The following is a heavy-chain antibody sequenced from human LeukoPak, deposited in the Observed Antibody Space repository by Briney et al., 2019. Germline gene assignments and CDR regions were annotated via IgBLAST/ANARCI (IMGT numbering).Heavy chain of an antibody. CDR1: GGSISSYY. V-gene: IGHV4-59*01. CDR2: GYYSWST. J-gene: IGHJ4*02. Sequence: SETLSLTCTVSGGSISSYYWSWSRQPPGTGLEWVGYGYYSWSTNYNPSLTRRLSISVDMAKTQLPRKLTFVSVADAAGADGSRATSSWRPFDYSGEGALVTVSS. D-gene: IGHD6-13*01. CDR3: SRATSSWRPFDY.